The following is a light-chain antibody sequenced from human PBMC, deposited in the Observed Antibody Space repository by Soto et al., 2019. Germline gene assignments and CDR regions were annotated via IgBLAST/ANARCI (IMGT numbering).Light chain of an antibody. CDR3: SSYTSSSTYV. Sequence: QSALTXPPSVSGSPGQSVTISCTGTSSDVGSYNRVSWYQQPPGTAPKLMIYDVSNRPSGVPDRFSGSKSGNTASLTISGLQAEDEADYYCSSYTSSSTYVFGTGTKVTVL. CDR1: SSDVGSYNR. CDR2: DVS. J-gene: IGLJ1*01. V-gene: IGLV2-18*02.